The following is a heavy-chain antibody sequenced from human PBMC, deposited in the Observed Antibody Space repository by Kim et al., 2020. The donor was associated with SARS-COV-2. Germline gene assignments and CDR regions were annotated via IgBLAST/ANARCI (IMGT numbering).Heavy chain of an antibody. CDR3: ARVGDILTGYSLYYYYGMDV. J-gene: IGHJ6*02. V-gene: IGHV1-8*01. CDR1: GYTFTSYD. CDR2: MNPNSGNT. D-gene: IGHD3-9*01. Sequence: ASVKVSCKASGYTFTSYDINWVRQATGQGLEWMGWMNPNSGNTGYAQKIQGIVTMTRNTSISTAYMELSSLRSEDTAVYYCARVGDILTGYSLYYYYGMDVWGQGTTVTVSS.